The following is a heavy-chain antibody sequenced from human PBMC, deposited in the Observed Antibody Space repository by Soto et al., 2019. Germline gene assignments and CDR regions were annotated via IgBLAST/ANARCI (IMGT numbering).Heavy chain of an antibody. CDR2: VSYDGGNE. D-gene: IGHD5-12*01. Sequence: QVPLVESGGGVVQPGRSLRLSCTASGFTFRSYAMHWVRQAPGKGLEWVASVSYDGGNEHYADSVKGRFTISRDNSKNTLSLQMNSLRVEDTAVFYCARASGYDKWDTLNYWGQGTQVTVSS. CDR3: ARASGYDKWDTLNY. V-gene: IGHV3-30-3*01. J-gene: IGHJ4*02. CDR1: GFTFRSYA.